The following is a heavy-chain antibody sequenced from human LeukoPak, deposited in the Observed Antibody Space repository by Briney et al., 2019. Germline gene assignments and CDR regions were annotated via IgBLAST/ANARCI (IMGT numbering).Heavy chain of an antibody. CDR2: IRYDGSNK. V-gene: IGHV3-30*02. J-gene: IGHJ4*02. CDR3: AKDPGYCSSTSCYPDY. D-gene: IGHD2-2*01. CDR1: GFTFSRYG. Sequence: HPGGSLRLSCAASGFTFSRYGMHWVRQAPGKGLEWVAFIRYDGSNKYYADSVKGRFTISRDNSKNTLYLQMNSLRAEDTAVYYCAKDPGYCSSTSCYPDYWGQGTLVTVSS.